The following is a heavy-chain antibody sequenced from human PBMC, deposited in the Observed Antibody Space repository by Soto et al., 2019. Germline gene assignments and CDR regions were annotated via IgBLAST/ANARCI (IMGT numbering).Heavy chain of an antibody. Sequence: PSVKVSCKASGYTFTSYGISWVRQAPGQGLDWMGWISAYNGNTKYAQDLQGRVTMTTDTSTSTAYMELRSLRSDDTAVYYCARFSGGSYNTYYFYYGMDVWGQETTVTVSS. CDR1: GYTFTSYG. CDR3: ARFSGGSYNTYYFYYGMDV. J-gene: IGHJ6*02. V-gene: IGHV1-18*01. CDR2: ISAYNGNT. D-gene: IGHD2-15*01.